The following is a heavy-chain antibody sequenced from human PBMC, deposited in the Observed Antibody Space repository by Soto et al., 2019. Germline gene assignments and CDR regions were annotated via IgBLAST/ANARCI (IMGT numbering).Heavy chain of an antibody. J-gene: IGHJ4*02. CDR2: ISSSSSYI. V-gene: IGHV3-21*01. Sequence: GGSLRLSCAASGFTFSSYSMNWVRQAPGKGLEWVSSISSSSSYIYYADSVKGRFTISRDNAKNSLYLQMNSLRAEDTAVYYCAREGFERLYFDKWGRGTLVTVSS. D-gene: IGHD1-1*01. CDR1: GFTFSSYS. CDR3: AREGFERLYFDK.